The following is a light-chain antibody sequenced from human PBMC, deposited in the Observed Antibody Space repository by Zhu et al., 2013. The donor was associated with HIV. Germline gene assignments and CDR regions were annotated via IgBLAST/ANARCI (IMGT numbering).Light chain of an antibody. CDR3: QHRSEGPPYT. CDR1: QSVASN. Sequence: EIVLTQSPVTLSVSPGERVILSCRASQSVASNLAWYQQRPGQAPRLLIYDASTRATGIPARFSGAGSGTDFTLTISSLEPEDVAVYFCQHRSEGPPYTFGPGTKLEIK. J-gene: IGKJ2*01. V-gene: IGKV3-11*01. CDR2: DAS.